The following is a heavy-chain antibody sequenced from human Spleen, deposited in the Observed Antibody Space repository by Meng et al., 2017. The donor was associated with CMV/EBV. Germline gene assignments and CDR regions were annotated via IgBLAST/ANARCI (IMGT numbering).Heavy chain of an antibody. CDR1: GFTFSSYG. Sequence: GESLKISCAASGFTFSSYGMHWVRQAPGKGLEWVSTIDNDGDTYYSGSVKGRFTISREDVKNSLYLQMNSLRAGDTAVYYCARAHQYCSSTSCYPGYWGQGTLVTVSS. CDR3: ARAHQYCSSTSCYPGY. CDR2: IDNDGDT. V-gene: IGHV3-13*01. J-gene: IGHJ4*02. D-gene: IGHD2-2*01.